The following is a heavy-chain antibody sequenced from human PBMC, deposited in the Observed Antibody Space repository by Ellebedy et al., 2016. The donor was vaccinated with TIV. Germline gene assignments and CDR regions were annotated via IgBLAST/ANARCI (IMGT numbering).Heavy chain of an antibody. CDR2: NIPILVIA. CDR3: ARGPYFDCSSTSCPRAGGMDV. D-gene: IGHD2-2*01. CDR1: GGTFSSYA. J-gene: IGHJ6*02. V-gene: IGHV1-69*04. Sequence: AASVKVSCKASGGTFSSYAISWVRQAPGQGLEWMGRNIPILVIANYAQKFQCRVTITADKSTSTAYMELSSLRSEDTAVYYCARGPYFDCSSTSCPRAGGMDVWGQGTTVTVSS.